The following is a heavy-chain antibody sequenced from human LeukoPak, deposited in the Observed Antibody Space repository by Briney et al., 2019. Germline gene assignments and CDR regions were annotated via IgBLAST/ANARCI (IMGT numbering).Heavy chain of an antibody. CDR2: INHSGST. D-gene: IGHD1-1*01. CDR1: GGSFSGYY. V-gene: IGHV4-34*01. Sequence: SETLSLTCAVYGGSFSGYYWSWIRQPPGKGLEWIGEINHSGSTNYNPSLKSRVTISVDTSKNQFSLKLSSVTAADTAVYYCARGTTGTTDYYYGMDVWGKRTTATVSS. J-gene: IGHJ6*04. CDR3: ARGTTGTTDYYYGMDV.